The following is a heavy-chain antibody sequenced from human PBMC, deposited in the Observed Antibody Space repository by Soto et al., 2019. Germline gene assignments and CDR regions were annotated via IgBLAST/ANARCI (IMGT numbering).Heavy chain of an antibody. V-gene: IGHV1-69*02. CDR1: GGTFSSYT. Sequence: QVQLVQSGAEVKKPGSSVKVSCKASGGTFSSYTISWVRQAPGQGLEWMGRIIPILGIANYAQKFQGRVTITADKSTSTAYMELSSLRSEDTAVYYCASPLGYCSGGSCYPTGGYYYYMYVWGKGTTVTVSS. CDR3: ASPLGYCSGGSCYPTGGYYYYMYV. J-gene: IGHJ6*03. CDR2: IIPILGIA. D-gene: IGHD2-15*01.